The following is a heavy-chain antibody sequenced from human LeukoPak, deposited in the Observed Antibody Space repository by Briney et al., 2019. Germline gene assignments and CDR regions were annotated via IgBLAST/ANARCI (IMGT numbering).Heavy chain of an antibody. CDR1: GYTFSSYG. V-gene: IGHV1-18*01. CDR3: SRELPFCGADCFSGVFDI. CDR2: ISVINNANT. D-gene: IGHD2-21*02. J-gene: IGHJ3*02. Sequence: ASVKVSCKASGYTFSSYGINWVRQAPGQGLEWMGWISVINNANTRYAQNFQGRLTMTTDTSTTTAYMELRSLRSDDTAVYYCSRELPFCGADCFSGVFDIWGQGTMVTVS.